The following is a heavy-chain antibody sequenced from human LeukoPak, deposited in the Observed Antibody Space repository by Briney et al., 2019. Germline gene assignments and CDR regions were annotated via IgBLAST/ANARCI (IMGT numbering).Heavy chain of an antibody. V-gene: IGHV4-31*03. Sequence: SETLSLTCNVSGSSISRAGYYWSWIRQHPGKGLEWIGYISYSGTTYYYPSLKSRVAISVDMSKNRFSLMLSSVTAADTAVYYCATWTPDTSFDCWGQGTLVTVSS. CDR3: ATWTPDTSFDC. CDR2: ISYSGTT. CDR1: GSSISRAGYY. J-gene: IGHJ4*02. D-gene: IGHD1-1*01.